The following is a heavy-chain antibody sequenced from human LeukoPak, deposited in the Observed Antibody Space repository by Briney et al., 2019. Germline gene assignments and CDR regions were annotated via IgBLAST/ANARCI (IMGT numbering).Heavy chain of an antibody. D-gene: IGHD2-21*02. Sequence: GCLRLSCAASRFTFSTYWMHSGREAPGKGLECASRINVDGSIITYADSVKGRFTISRDNATNTRYLQMSRLKAENTAVYYCVRDLILVWSPGDDFDYWGQGTLVTVSS. CDR2: INVDGSII. J-gene: IGHJ4*02. V-gene: IGHV3-74*01. CDR3: VRDLILVWSPGDDFDY. CDR1: RFTFSTYW.